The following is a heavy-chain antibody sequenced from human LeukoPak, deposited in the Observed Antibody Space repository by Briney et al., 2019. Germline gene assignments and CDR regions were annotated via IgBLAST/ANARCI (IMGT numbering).Heavy chain of an antibody. CDR1: GGTFSSYA. V-gene: IGHV1-69*05. Sequence: GASVKVSCKAAGGTFSSYAISWVRQAPGQGLEWMGGIIPIFGTANYAQKFQGRVTITTDESTSTAYMELSSLRSEDTAVYYCARGVGFYYFDSGAQGPLVPVSS. J-gene: IGHJ4*02. CDR2: IIPIFGTA. CDR3: ARGVGFYYFDS. D-gene: IGHD1-26*01.